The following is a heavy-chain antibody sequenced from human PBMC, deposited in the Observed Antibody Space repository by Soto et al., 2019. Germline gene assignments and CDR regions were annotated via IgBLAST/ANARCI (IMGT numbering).Heavy chain of an antibody. CDR2: IWFDGSKR. CDR1: GFSFSKFA. J-gene: IGHJ4*02. Sequence: FLRLSCAASGFSFSKFAMHWVRQAPGKGLECVAVIWFDGSKRDYADSVKGRFTVSRDNSENTLSLQMNNLRAEDTGVYYCAREGHSSGYPVYFDSWGQGTVVTVSS. V-gene: IGHV3-33*01. CDR3: AREGHSSGYPVYFDS. D-gene: IGHD3-22*01.